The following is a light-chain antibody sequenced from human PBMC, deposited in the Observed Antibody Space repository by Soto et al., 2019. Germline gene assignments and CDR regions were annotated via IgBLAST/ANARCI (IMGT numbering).Light chain of an antibody. CDR3: SSYTSSSTLNYV. V-gene: IGLV2-14*01. CDR1: SSDVGGYNY. J-gene: IGLJ1*01. CDR2: DVS. Sequence: QSALTQPASVSVSPGQSITISCTGTSSDVGGYNYVSWYQQHPGKAPKLMIYDVSNRPSGVSNRFSGSKSGNTASLTISGLQAEDEADYYCSSYTSSSTLNYVFGTGIKLTVL.